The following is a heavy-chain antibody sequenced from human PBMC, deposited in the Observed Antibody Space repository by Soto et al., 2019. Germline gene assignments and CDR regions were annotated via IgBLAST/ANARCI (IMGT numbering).Heavy chain of an antibody. CDR2: IIPIFGTA. J-gene: IGHJ2*01. CDR3: ARDYYDSSGFYLWGYFDL. V-gene: IGHV1-69*01. Sequence: QVQLVQSGAEVKKPGSSVKVSCKASGGTFSSYAISWVRQAPGQGLEWMGGIIPIFGTANYAQKFQGRVTITADESTSTAYMELSSLRSEDTAVHYCARDYYDSSGFYLWGYFDLWGRGTLVTVSS. D-gene: IGHD3-22*01. CDR1: GGTFSSYA.